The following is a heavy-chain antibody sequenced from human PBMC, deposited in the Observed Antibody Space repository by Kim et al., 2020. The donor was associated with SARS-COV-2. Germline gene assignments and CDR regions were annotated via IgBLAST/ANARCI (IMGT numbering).Heavy chain of an antibody. D-gene: IGHD3-22*01. CDR2: ISWDGGST. J-gene: IGHJ4*02. Sequence: GGSLRLSSAASGFTFDDYTMHWVRQAPGKGLEWVSLISWDGGSTYYADSVKGRFTISRDNSKNSLYLQMNSLRTEDTALYYCAKGPMSLYYFDYWGQGTLVTVSS. V-gene: IGHV3-43*01. CDR1: GFTFDDYT. CDR3: AKGPMSLYYFDY.